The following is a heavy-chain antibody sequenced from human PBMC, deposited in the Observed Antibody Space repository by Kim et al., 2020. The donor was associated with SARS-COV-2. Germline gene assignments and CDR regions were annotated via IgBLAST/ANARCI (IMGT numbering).Heavy chain of an antibody. CDR1: GFTFSDSA. D-gene: IGHD2-8*02. Sequence: GGSLRLSCAASGFTFSDSAMYWVRQASGKGLEWVGRIRSKANSYATAYDVSVKGRFIISRDDSKNTAYLQMNSLKTEDTAIYYCTRVHPSSKSWWDAFD. J-gene: IGHJ3*02. CDR2: IRSKANSYAT. V-gene: IGHV3-73*01. CDR3: TRVHPSSKSWWDAFD.